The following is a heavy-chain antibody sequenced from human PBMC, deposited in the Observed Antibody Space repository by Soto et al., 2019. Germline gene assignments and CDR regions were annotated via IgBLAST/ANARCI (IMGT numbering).Heavy chain of an antibody. D-gene: IGHD1-1*01. Sequence: SVKVSCKASGGTFSGYAISWVRQAPGQGLEWMGWITPFKSDTNYAQKFQDRVTITRDRSVSTAYMELSNLRSDDTAMYYCARYPFAGSDAFDIWGQGTMVTVS. J-gene: IGHJ3*02. V-gene: IGHV1-45*02. CDR2: ITPFKSDT. CDR3: ARYPFAGSDAFDI. CDR1: GGTFSGYA.